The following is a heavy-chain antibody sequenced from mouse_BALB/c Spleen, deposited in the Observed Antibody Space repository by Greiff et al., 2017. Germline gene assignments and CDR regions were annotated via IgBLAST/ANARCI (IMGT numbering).Heavy chain of an antibody. J-gene: IGHJ4*01. CDR3: ASIYYGSTYAMDY. D-gene: IGHD2-2*01. CDR1: GFTFSSFG. Sequence: EVMLVESGGGLVQPGGSRKLSCAASGFTFSSFGMHWVRQAPEKGLEWVAYISSGSSTIYYADTVKGRFTISRDNPKNTLFLQMTSLRSEDTAMYYCASIYYGSTYAMDYWGQGTSVTVSS. V-gene: IGHV5-17*02. CDR2: ISSGSSTI.